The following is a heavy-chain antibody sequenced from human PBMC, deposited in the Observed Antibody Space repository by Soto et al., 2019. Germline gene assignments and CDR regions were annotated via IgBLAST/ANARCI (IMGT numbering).Heavy chain of an antibody. V-gene: IGHV1-2*02. J-gene: IGHJ4*02. CDR1: GYTFTGYY. CDR3: ARTTLPRITMVRGVLDY. Sequence: ASVKVSCKASGYTFTGYYMHWVRQAPGQGLEWMGWINPNSGGTNYAQKFQGRVTMTRDTSISTAYMELSRLRSDDTAAYYCARTTLPRITMVRGVLDYWGQGTLVTVSS. CDR2: INPNSGGT. D-gene: IGHD3-10*01.